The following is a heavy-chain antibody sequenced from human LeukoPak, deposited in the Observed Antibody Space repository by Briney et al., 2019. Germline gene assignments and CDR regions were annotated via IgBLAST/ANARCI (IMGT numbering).Heavy chain of an antibody. CDR1: GYTFTGYN. CDR3: ARQYASGTYEIDY. Sequence: ASVKVSCKASGYTFTGYNIYWVRQAPGQGLEWMGRINPDSGATNYAQKFQGRVTMTRDMSISTAYMELGRLRYDDTAVYYCARQYASGTYEIDYWGQGTLVAVSS. J-gene: IGHJ4*02. D-gene: IGHD3-10*01. CDR2: INPDSGAT. V-gene: IGHV1-2*06.